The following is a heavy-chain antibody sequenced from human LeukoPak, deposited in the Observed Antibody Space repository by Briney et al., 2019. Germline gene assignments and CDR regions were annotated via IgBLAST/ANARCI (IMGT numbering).Heavy chain of an antibody. CDR2: INHSGST. CDR1: GGSFSGYY. J-gene: IGHJ4*02. D-gene: IGHD3-9*01. CDR3: AARDILTGLHDY. V-gene: IGHV4-34*01. Sequence: SETLSLTCAVYGGSFSGYYWSWIRQPPGKGLEWIGEINHSGSTNYNSPLKSRVTISVDTSKNQFSLNLSSVTAADTAVYYCAARDILTGLHDYWGQGTLVTVSS.